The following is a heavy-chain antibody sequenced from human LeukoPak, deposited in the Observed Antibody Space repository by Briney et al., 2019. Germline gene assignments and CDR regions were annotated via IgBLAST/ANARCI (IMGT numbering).Heavy chain of an antibody. Sequence: GGSLRLSCAASGFTVSSNYMSWVRQAPGKGLEWVSVIYSGGSTYYADSVKGRFTISRHNSKNTLYLQMNSLRAEDTAVYYCARDMVRGVITRYYYGMDAWGQGTTVTVSS. CDR1: GFTVSSNY. D-gene: IGHD3-10*01. CDR3: ARDMVRGVITRYYYGMDA. J-gene: IGHJ6*02. CDR2: IYSGGST. V-gene: IGHV3-53*04.